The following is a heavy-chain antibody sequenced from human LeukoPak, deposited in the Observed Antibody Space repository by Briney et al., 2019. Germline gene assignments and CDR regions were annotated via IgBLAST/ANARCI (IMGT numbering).Heavy chain of an antibody. CDR1: GGSISSYY. V-gene: IGHV4-59*12. Sequence: SETLSLTCTVSGGSISSYYWSWIRQPPGKGVEWIGYIFYSGSTNYNPSLKSRVTMSVDTTKNQFSLKLNTVTAADAAVYYCARGSGGGSGSYYKDHYYGMDVWGPGTTVTVS. CDR2: IFYSGST. J-gene: IGHJ6*02. CDR3: ARGSGGGSGSYYKDHYYGMDV. D-gene: IGHD3-10*01.